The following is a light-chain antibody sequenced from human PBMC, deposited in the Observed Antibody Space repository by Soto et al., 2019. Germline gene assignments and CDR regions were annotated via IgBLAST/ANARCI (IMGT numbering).Light chain of an antibody. CDR3: QQYKNWPPYT. J-gene: IGKJ2*01. CDR2: DTS. Sequence: EIVMTQSPATLSVSPGERVTLSCRASQSVSSSLAWYQQKPGQALRLLIYDTSTRATTIPARFSGSGSGTEFTLTISGLQSEDSAVYYCQQYKNWPPYTFGQGTKLEIK. V-gene: IGKV3-15*01. CDR1: QSVSSS.